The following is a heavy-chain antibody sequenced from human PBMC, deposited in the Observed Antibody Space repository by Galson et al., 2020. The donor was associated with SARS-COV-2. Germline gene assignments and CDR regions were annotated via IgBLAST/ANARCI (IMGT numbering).Heavy chain of an antibody. CDR1: GFIFSNYA. V-gene: IGHV3-23*01. J-gene: IGHJ4*02. CDR3: AKEPYRMAARPSFDY. D-gene: IGHD6-6*01. Sequence: GGSLRLSCAASGFIFSNYAMSWVRQAPGKGLEWVSAINGPGVNTYYADSVKGRFTISRDNSETTLYLQMNSLRVEDTAVYYCAKEPYRMAARPSFDYWGQGTQVTVSS. CDR2: INGPGVNT.